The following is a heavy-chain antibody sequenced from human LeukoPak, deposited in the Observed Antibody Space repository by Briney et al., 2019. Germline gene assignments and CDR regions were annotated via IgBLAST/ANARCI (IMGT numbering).Heavy chain of an antibody. CDR3: AKNSGSDSGYWFDP. Sequence: GGSLRLSCAASGFTFTTYAMSWVRQAPGKGLEWVSGISAIGGSTHYADSVKGRFTISRDNSKNTLYLQMNSLRAEDTAVYFCAKNSGSDSGYWFDPWGQGTLVTVSS. D-gene: IGHD5-12*01. CDR2: ISAIGGST. CDR1: GFTFTTYA. V-gene: IGHV3-23*01. J-gene: IGHJ5*02.